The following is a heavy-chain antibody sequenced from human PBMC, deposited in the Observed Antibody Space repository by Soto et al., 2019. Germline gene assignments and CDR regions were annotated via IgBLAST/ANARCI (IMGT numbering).Heavy chain of an antibody. J-gene: IGHJ6*02. CDR1: VDSISSYS. V-gene: IGHV4-4*07. CDR3: ARGTEYTHIPSYHYGLEV. CDR2: LYTSGST. Sequence: SETLSLTCTVSVDSISSYSWSLIRQFAGKGLEWIGRLYTSGSTKYSPSLKSRVTMSVDASKNQFSMRLSSVTAADTAVYYCARGTEYTHIPSYHYGLEVWGQGTTLTVSS. D-gene: IGHD3-16*02.